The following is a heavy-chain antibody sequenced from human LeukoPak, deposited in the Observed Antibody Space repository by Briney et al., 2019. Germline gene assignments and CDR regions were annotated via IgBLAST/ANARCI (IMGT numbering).Heavy chain of an antibody. CDR3: ARGYCSGGSCLVPNAFDI. Sequence: ASVKVSCKASGYTFTGYYMHWVRQAPGRGLEWMGWINPNSGGTNYAQKFQGWVTMTRDTSISTAYMELSRLRSDDTAVYYCARGYCSGGSCLVPNAFDIWGQGTMVTVSS. CDR1: GYTFTGYY. J-gene: IGHJ3*02. V-gene: IGHV1-2*04. D-gene: IGHD2-15*01. CDR2: INPNSGGT.